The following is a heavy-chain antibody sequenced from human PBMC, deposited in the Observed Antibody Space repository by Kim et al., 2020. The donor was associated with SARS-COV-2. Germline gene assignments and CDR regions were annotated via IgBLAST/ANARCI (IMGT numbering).Heavy chain of an antibody. V-gene: IGHV4-34*01. CDR2: INHSGST. J-gene: IGHJ5*02. CDR1: GGSFSGYY. D-gene: IGHD3-16*01. Sequence: SETLSLTCAVYGGSFSGYYWSWIRQPPGKGLEWIGEINHSGSTNYNPSLKSRVTISVDTSKNQFSLKLSSVTAADTAVYYCARVGDVDRSWGWFDPWGQGTLVTVSS. CDR3: ARVGDVDRSWGWFDP.